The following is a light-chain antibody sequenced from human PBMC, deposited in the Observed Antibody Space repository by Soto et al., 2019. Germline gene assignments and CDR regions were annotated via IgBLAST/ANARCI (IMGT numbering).Light chain of an antibody. J-gene: IGKJ1*01. CDR2: GAS. CDR1: QSVGSNY. V-gene: IGKV3-20*01. Sequence: EVVVTQSPGTLSLSPGERATLSCRASQSVGSNYLAWYQQRPGQPPNLLIFGASHRAPDIPDRFSGSGSGTDFTLTISRLEPEDFAVYYCQQYGSSIQTFGQGTKVDIK. CDR3: QQYGSSIQT.